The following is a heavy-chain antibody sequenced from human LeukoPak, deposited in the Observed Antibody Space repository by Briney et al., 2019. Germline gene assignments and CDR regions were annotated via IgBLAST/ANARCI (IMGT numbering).Heavy chain of an antibody. CDR2: IYPGDSDT. D-gene: IGHD1-20*01. CDR3: ARHAGITGTTYYYYYMDV. Sequence: GESLKISCKGSGYSFTSYWIGWVRQMPGKGLEWMGIIYPGDSDTRYSPSFQGQVTISADKSISTAYLQWSSLKASDTAMYYCARHAGITGTTYYYYYMDVWGKGTTVTVSS. CDR1: GYSFTSYW. V-gene: IGHV5-51*01. J-gene: IGHJ6*03.